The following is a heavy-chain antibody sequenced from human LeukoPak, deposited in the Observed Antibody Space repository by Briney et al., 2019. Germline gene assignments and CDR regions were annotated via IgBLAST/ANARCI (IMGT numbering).Heavy chain of an antibody. Sequence: GRSLRLSCSTSGFTFGEYGFNWVRQAPGKGLEWVGFIRSKVHDSTPQYAASVKGRFTISRDDSKDTAYLQMINLKTEDTAIYYCTRAGGFDNFLDYWGQGTPVTVSS. CDR1: GFTFGEYG. CDR3: TRAGGFDNFLDY. V-gene: IGHV3-49*04. CDR2: IRSKVHDSTP. D-gene: IGHD5-12*01. J-gene: IGHJ4*02.